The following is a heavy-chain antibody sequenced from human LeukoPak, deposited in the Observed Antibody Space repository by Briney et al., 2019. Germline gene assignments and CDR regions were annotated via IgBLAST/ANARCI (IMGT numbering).Heavy chain of an antibody. CDR3: AREISRFGI. CDR2: IYTGGTT. CDR1: GFTVSSSNY. Sequence: GGSLRLSCAASGFTVSSSNYMNWVRQAPGRGLEWVSGIYTGGTTYYTDSVKGRFTISRDNPNNTLYLQMHSLRAEDTAVYYCAREISRFGIWGQGTLVTVSS. J-gene: IGHJ4*02. D-gene: IGHD3-16*01. V-gene: IGHV3-66*01.